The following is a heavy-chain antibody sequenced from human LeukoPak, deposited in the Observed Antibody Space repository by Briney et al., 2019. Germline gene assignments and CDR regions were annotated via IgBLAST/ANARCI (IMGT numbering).Heavy chain of an antibody. CDR3: ARDRPAYCGGDCYVDY. Sequence: PGGSLRLSCAASGFTFSSYAMHWVRQAPGKGLEWVAVISYDGSNKYYADSVKGRFTISRDNSKNTLYLQTNSLRAEDTAVYYCARDRPAYCGGDCYVDYWGQGTLVTVSS. D-gene: IGHD2-21*02. CDR2: ISYDGSNK. J-gene: IGHJ4*02. V-gene: IGHV3-30*04. CDR1: GFTFSSYA.